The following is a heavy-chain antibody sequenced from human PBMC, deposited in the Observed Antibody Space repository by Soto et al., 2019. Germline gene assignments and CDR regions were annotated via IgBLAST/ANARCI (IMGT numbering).Heavy chain of an antibody. CDR3: ARGRPSCSGGSCVVGYFDY. CDR2: INHSGST. D-gene: IGHD2-15*01. V-gene: IGHV4-34*01. J-gene: IGHJ4*02. CDR1: DGSFSGYY. Sequence: QVQLKQWGAGLLKPSETLSLTCAVYDGSFSGYYWSWIRQPPGKGLEWIGEINHSGSTNYNPSLKSRVTISVDTSKNQFSLNLSSVTAADKAVYYCARGRPSCSGGSCVVGYFDYWGQGTLVIVSS.